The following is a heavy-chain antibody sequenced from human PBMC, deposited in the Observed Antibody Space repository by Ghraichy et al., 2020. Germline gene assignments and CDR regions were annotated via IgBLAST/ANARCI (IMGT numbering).Heavy chain of an antibody. V-gene: IGHV3-30*02. Sequence: GGSLRLSCAALGFTFSACGMHWVRQAPGKGLEWVAFIQYDGSEIYHGDAVKGRFTVSRDNSKNTLYLQMNILRAEDTAVYYCVKDKWELPIWGQGTMVTVSS. J-gene: IGHJ3*02. CDR3: VKDKWELPI. D-gene: IGHD1-26*01. CDR1: GFTFSACG. CDR2: IQYDGSEI.